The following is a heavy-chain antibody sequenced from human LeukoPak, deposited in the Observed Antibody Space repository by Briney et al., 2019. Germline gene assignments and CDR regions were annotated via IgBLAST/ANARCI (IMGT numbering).Heavy chain of an antibody. V-gene: IGHV3-23*01. CDR2: IVGSGGST. CDR3: SKWGDYDVLTGYYDSDF. D-gene: IGHD3-9*01. J-gene: IGHJ4*02. CDR1: GFTFSNYA. Sequence: PGASLRLSCAASGFTFSNYAMSWVRQAPGKGLEWVSAIVGSGGSTYYADSVKGRFSISRDNSKNTLFLQMNSVRVEDTALYYCSKWGDYDVLTGYYDSDFWGQGTLVTVSS.